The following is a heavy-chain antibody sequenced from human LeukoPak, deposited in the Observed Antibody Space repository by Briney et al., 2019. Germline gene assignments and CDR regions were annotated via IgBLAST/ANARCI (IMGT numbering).Heavy chain of an antibody. CDR3: AREKEEYYYGSGSYNWFDP. D-gene: IGHD3-10*01. CDR2: IKQDGSEK. J-gene: IGHJ5*02. Sequence: PGGSLRLSCAASGFTFSSYWMSWVRQAPGKGLEWVANIKQDGSEKYYVDSVKGRFTISGDNAKNSLYLQMNSLRAEDTAVYYCAREKEEYYYGSGSYNWFDPWGQGTLVTVSS. V-gene: IGHV3-7*01. CDR1: GFTFSSYW.